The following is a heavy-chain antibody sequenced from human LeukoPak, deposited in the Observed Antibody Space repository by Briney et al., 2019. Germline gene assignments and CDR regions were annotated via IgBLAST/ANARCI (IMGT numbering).Heavy chain of an antibody. CDR1: GFTFSSYA. Sequence: GGSLRLSCAASGFTFSSYAMSWVHQAPGKGLEWASAISGSGGSTYYADSVKGRFTISRDNSKNTLYLQMNSLRAEDTAVYYCAKTEYSYGPNWFDPWGQGTLVTVSS. CDR2: ISGSGGST. J-gene: IGHJ5*02. V-gene: IGHV3-23*01. D-gene: IGHD5-18*01. CDR3: AKTEYSYGPNWFDP.